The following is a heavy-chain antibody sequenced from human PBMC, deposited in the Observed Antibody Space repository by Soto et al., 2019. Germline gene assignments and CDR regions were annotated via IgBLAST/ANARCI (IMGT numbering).Heavy chain of an antibody. CDR3: ARDKTTDKDRRPLDP. CDR1: GFTFSSYW. CDR2: IKQDGSEK. V-gene: IGHV3-7*01. D-gene: IGHD4-4*01. Sequence: GGSLRLSCAASGFTFSSYWMSWVRQAPGKGLEWVANIKQDGSEKYYVDSVKGRFTISRDNAKNSLYLQMNSLRAEDTAVYYCARDKTTDKDRRPLDPWGQGTLVTVSS. J-gene: IGHJ5*02.